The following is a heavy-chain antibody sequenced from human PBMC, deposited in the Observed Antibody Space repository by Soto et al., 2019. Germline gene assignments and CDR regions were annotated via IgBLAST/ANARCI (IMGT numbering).Heavy chain of an antibody. CDR3: ARVSAAGTRWFDS. CDR1: GASISSGGFY. V-gene: IGHV4-31*03. J-gene: IGHJ5*01. D-gene: IGHD6-13*01. CDR2: IDYRGRT. Sequence: QVQLQESGPGLVQPSQTLSLTCTVSGASISSGGFYWSWIRQFPGKGLEWIGYIDYRGRTFYNPSLKSRATISRYTSKSQFALNVNSVTAADTAVFYCARVSAAGTRWFDSWGQGTLVTVSS.